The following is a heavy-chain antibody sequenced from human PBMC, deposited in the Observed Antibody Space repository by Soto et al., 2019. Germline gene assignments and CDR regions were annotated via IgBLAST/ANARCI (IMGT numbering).Heavy chain of an antibody. CDR2: FIPVYRTL. V-gene: IGHV1-69*01. D-gene: IGHD3-3*01. J-gene: IGHJ4*02. CDR3: ATGVIWIGYFTVDS. Sequence: QVLLVQSGADVKKPGSSVKLSCKASGCSFGNSAINWVRQTPGQGLEWLGGFIPVYRTLNYAQKLQGRVTITADESTGTAYMTLNSLASNDAAVYYCATGVIWIGYFTVDSWGQGTRVTVSS. CDR1: GCSFGNSA.